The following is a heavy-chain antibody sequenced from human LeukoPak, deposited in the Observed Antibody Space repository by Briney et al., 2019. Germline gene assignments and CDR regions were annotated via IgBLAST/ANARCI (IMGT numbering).Heavy chain of an antibody. D-gene: IGHD3-10*01. CDR1: GYTFTGYY. J-gene: IGHJ4*02. Sequence: ASVKVSCKASGYTFTGYYMHWVPQAPGQGLEWMGRINTNSGGTNYAQKFQGRVNMTRDTSVSTAYMELSRLRSDDTGVYYCAIGQLLWFGELSYPFDYWLQGTLVTVSS. V-gene: IGHV1-2*05. CDR2: INTNSGGT. CDR3: AIGQLLWFGELSYPFDY.